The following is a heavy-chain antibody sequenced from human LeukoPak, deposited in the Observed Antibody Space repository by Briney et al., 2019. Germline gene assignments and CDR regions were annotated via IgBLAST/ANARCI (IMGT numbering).Heavy chain of an antibody. CDR3: AREGSGQGANHFYYMDV. J-gene: IGHJ6*03. CDR1: GYTFTNYF. CDR2: INPSGDSR. D-gene: IGHD3-10*01. V-gene: IGHV1-46*01. Sequence: ASVKVSCKASGYTFTNYFLHWVRQAPGQGLEWMGMINPSGDSRTYAQKFQGRVTMTRDMSMSTVYMELSSLRSEDTAVYYCAREGSGQGANHFYYMDVWGKGTTVTVSS.